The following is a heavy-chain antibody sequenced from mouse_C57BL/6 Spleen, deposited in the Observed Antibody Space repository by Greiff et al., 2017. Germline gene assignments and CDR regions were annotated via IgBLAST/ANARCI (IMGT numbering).Heavy chain of an antibody. J-gene: IGHJ1*03. V-gene: IGHV1-64*01. CDR2: IHPNSGST. CDR1: GYTFTSYW. Sequence: QVQPQQPGAELVKPGASVKLSCKASGYTFTSYWMHWVKQRPGQGLEWIGMIHPNSGSTNYNEKFKSKATLTVDKSSSTAYMQLSSLTSEDSAVYYCARGCYYYGSSRYFGVWGTGTTVTVAS. D-gene: IGHD1-1*01. CDR3: ARGCYYYGSSRYFGV.